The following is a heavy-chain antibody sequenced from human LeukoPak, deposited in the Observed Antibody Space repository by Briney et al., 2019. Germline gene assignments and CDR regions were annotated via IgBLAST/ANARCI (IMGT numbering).Heavy chain of an antibody. D-gene: IGHD3-16*01. CDR1: GFTFSSCA. Sequence: GGSLRLSCAASGFTFSSCAMHWVRQAPGKGLEYVSGISRNGGNTYYANSVKGRFTISRDNSKNTLHLQMGSLRAEDMAVYYCARDPFGGATLDYWGQGTLVTVSS. CDR3: ARDPFGGATLDY. J-gene: IGHJ4*02. CDR2: ISRNGGNT. V-gene: IGHV3-64*01.